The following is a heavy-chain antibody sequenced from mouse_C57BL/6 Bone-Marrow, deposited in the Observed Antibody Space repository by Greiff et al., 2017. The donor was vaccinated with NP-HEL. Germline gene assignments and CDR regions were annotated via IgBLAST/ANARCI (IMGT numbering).Heavy chain of an antibody. CDR2: ISYDGSN. J-gene: IGHJ3*01. Sequence: DVHLVESGPGLVKPSQSLSLTCSVTGYSIPRGYYWNWIRQFPGNKLEWMGYISYDGSNKYNPSLKNRISITRDTSKNQFFLKWNSVTTEDTATYYCARGLRRFAYWGQGTLVTVSA. D-gene: IGHD2-4*01. V-gene: IGHV3-6*01. CDR3: ARGLRRFAY. CDR1: GYSIPRGYY.